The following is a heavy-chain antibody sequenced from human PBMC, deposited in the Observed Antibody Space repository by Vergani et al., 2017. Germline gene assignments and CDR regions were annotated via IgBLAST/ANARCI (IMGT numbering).Heavy chain of an antibody. V-gene: IGHV4-30-4*01. CDR3: ARSYCSATRGYSSIAFDL. CDR1: GASISSGDYY. Sequence: QVQLQESGPGLVRPSQTLSLTCTVSGASISSGDYYWTWIRQPPGKGLEWIGYIYDTGSTYYNPSLGSRIFISIDTSENQFSLNLSSVTAADTAVYYCARSYCSATRGYSSIAFDLWGQGTQVTISS. D-gene: IGHD2-2*01. CDR2: IYDTGST. J-gene: IGHJ3*01.